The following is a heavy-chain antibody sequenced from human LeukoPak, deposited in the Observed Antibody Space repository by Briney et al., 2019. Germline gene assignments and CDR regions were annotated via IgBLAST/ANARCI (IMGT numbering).Heavy chain of an antibody. CDR2: VTSSSRTI. CDR1: GFTFSSYS. CDR3: AREFGY. V-gene: IGHV3-48*04. Sequence: PGGSLRLSCAASGFTFSSYSMNWVRQAPGKGPEWIAYVTSSSRTIYYADSVKGRFTISRDNAKNSLYLQMNSLRAEDTAVYYCAREFGYWGQGTLVTVSS. J-gene: IGHJ4*02.